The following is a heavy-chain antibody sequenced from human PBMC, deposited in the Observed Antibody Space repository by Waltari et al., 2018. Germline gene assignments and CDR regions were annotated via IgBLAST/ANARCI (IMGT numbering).Heavy chain of an antibody. CDR3: ARLPSGGASHWFDP. J-gene: IGHJ5*02. V-gene: IGHV4-39*01. D-gene: IGHD2-15*01. Sequence: QLQLQESGPGLVKPSETLSLTCSVSGCSIRRQRDYWGWIRQPPGKGLEYIGNIYYSGSTYYNPSLKSRVTISIDTSKNQFSLKLSSVTAADTAVYYCARLPSGGASHWFDPWGQGTLVTVSS. CDR2: IYYSGST. CDR1: GCSIRRQRDY.